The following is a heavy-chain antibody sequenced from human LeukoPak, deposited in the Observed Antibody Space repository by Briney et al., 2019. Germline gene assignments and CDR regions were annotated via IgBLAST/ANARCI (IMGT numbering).Heavy chain of an antibody. CDR2: IYYIGST. V-gene: IGHV4-61*01. Sequence: PSETLSLTCTLSGGSVSSGSYYWSWIRQPPGKGLEWIGYIYYIGSTNYNPSLKSRVTISVDTSKNQFSLKLSSVTAADTAVYYCASGGYDSSGYTWGQGTLVTVSS. CDR1: GGSVSSGSYY. J-gene: IGHJ4*02. CDR3: ASGGYDSSGYT. D-gene: IGHD3-22*01.